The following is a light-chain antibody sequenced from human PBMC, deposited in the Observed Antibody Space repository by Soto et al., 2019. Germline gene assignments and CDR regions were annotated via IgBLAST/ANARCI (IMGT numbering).Light chain of an antibody. CDR1: SGHSSNI. V-gene: IGLV4-60*03. CDR2: LEGSGSY. J-gene: IGLJ2*01. CDR3: ETWDSNTLHVV. Sequence: QLVLTQSSSASASLGSSVKLTCTLSSGHSSNIIAWHQQQPGKAPRYLMKLEGSGSYNKGSGVPDRFSGSSSGADRYLTISNLQSEDEADYYCETWDSNTLHVVFGGGTKLTVL.